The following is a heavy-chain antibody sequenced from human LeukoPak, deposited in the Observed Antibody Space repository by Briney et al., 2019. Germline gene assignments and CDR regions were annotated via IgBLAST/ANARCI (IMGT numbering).Heavy chain of an antibody. CDR2: ISGRSSTI. V-gene: IGHV3-48*01. J-gene: IGHJ4*02. Sequence: GGSLRLSCAASAFTFSDYSMNGVRQAPGKGLEWVSHISGRSSTIYYADSVKGRFTISRDNAKNSMYLQMNSLRAEDTAVYYCARDRIKSGSYYFDYWGQGTLVTVSS. D-gene: IGHD1-26*01. CDR1: AFTFSDYS. CDR3: ARDRIKSGSYYFDY.